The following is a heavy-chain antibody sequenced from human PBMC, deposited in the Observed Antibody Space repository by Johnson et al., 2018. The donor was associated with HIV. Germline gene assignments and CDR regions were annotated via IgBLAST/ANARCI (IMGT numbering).Heavy chain of an antibody. D-gene: IGHD1-1*01. V-gene: IGHV3-30-3*01. CDR1: GFTFSRFA. Sequence: QVQLVESGGDVVQPERSLRLSCATSGFTFSRFAMHWVRQAPGKGLEWVACVSYDGSSKYYAASVKGRLIISRDNSKNTLFLQMNSLRTEDTAVYSCARAGQRYTLTTRPGSFDIWGQGTMVTVSS. CDR2: VSYDGSSK. CDR3: ARAGQRYTLTTRPGSFDI. J-gene: IGHJ3*02.